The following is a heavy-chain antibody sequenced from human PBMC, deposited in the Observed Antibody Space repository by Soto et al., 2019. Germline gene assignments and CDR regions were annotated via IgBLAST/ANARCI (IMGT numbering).Heavy chain of an antibody. V-gene: IGHV1-69*04. D-gene: IGHD2-15*01. J-gene: IGHJ4*02. Sequence: ASVKVSCKASGGTFSSYTISWVRQAPGQGLEWMGRIIPILGIANYAQKFQGRVTITADKSTSTAYMELSSLRSEDTAVYYCARDRLSVVVVAANTGSSYFDYWGQGTLVTVSS. CDR3: ARDRLSVVVVAANTGSSYFDY. CDR1: GGTFSSYT. CDR2: IIPILGIA.